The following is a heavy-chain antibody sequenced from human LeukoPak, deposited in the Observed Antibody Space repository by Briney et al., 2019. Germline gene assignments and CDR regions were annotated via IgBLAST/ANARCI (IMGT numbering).Heavy chain of an antibody. Sequence: GASVKVSCTASGYTFTSYYMHWVRQAPGQGLEWMGIINPSGGSTSYAQKFQGRVTMTRDTSTSTVYMELSSLRSEDTAVYYCARDRRDEDYFDCWGQGTLVTVSS. V-gene: IGHV1-46*01. CDR2: INPSGGST. J-gene: IGHJ4*02. CDR3: ARDRRDEDYFDC. CDR1: GYTFTSYY.